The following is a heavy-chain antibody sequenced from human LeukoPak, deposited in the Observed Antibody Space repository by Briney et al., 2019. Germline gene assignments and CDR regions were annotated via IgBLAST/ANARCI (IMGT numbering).Heavy chain of an antibody. V-gene: IGHV3-7*05. J-gene: IGHJ4*02. CDR1: GFTFSSYW. Sequence: GGSLRLSCAASGFTFSSYWMSWVRQAPGKGLEWVANMKQDGSEKYYVDSVKGRFTISRDNAKNLLYMQMTSLRAEDTAVYYCARDREYDFWSGYYPSFDYWGQGTLVTVSS. CDR2: MKQDGSEK. CDR3: ARDREYDFWSGYYPSFDY. D-gene: IGHD3-3*01.